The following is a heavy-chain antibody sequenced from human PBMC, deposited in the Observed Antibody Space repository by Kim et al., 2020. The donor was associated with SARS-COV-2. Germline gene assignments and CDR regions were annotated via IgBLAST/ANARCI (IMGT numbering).Heavy chain of an antibody. CDR2: IIPILGVA. CDR3: SRGIVGATPGALDI. V-gene: IGHV1-69*04. D-gene: IGHD1-26*01. CDR1: GGTFSSYA. Sequence: SVKVSCKASGGTFSSYAINWVRQAPGQGLEWMGRIIPILGVATYAQMFQGRVTITADKSTSTAYMALSSLRSEDTAEYYCSRGIVGATPGALDIWGQG. J-gene: IGHJ3*02.